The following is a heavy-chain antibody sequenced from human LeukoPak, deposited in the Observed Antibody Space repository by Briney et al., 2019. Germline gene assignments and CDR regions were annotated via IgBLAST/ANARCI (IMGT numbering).Heavy chain of an antibody. CDR2: IYHSGST. V-gene: IGHV4-39*07. CDR3: ASTLNCSGGSCYDY. D-gene: IGHD2-15*01. CDR1: DGSISSSSYY. Sequence: PSETLSLTCTVSDGSISSSSYYWGWIRQPPGKGLEWIGSIYHSGSTYYNPSLKSRVTISVDTSKNQFSLKLSSVTAADTAVYYCASTLNCSGGSCYDYWGQGTLVTVSA. J-gene: IGHJ4*02.